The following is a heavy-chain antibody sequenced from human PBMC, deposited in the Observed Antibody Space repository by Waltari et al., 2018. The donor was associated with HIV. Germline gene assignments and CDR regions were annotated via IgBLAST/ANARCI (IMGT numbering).Heavy chain of an antibody. D-gene: IGHD5-12*01. V-gene: IGHV3-9*01. CDR3: VKDGGDGYKPGRAGDEVVNI. CDR2: ISWKGKSI. CDR1: GFIFEDYA. Sequence: VQVTESGGGFVEPGRSLTLSCAASGFIFEDYAMHWVWEVPGKGRGWVAGISWKGKSIAYAACVKGRFIISRDNAKNSLFLHMSSVKAEDTALYYWVKDGGDGYKPGRAGDEVVNIWGRGTMVIVSS. J-gene: IGHJ3*02.